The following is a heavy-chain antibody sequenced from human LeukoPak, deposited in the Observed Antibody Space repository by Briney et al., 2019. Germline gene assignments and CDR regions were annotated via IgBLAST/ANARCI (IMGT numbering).Heavy chain of an antibody. J-gene: IGHJ5*02. V-gene: IGHV1-18*01. CDR1: GYTFTSYG. CDR2: ISAYNGNT. Sequence: ASVKVSCKASGYTFTSYGISWVRQAPGQGLEWMGWISAYNGNTNYAQKLQGRVTMTTDTSTSTAYMELRSLRSDDTAMYYCARVEILGSSSGGWFDPWGQGTLVTVSS. CDR3: ARVEILGSSSGGWFDP. D-gene: IGHD6-6*01.